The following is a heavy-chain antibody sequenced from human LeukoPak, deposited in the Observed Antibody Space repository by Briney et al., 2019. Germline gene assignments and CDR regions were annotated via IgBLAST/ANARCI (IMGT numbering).Heavy chain of an antibody. CDR1: GFTFYDYG. Sequence: GGSLRLSCAASGFTFYDYGMSWVRQAPGKGLEWVSGSNWNGASKGYADSVKGRFTISRDNAKKYVYLQMNSLRAEDTALYYCVRDAGGVFDYWGQGTLVTVSS. V-gene: IGHV3-20*04. CDR2: SNWNGASK. D-gene: IGHD3-10*01. CDR3: VRDAGGVFDY. J-gene: IGHJ4*02.